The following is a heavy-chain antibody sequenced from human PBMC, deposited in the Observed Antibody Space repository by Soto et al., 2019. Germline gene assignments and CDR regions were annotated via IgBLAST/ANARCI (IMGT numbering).Heavy chain of an antibody. J-gene: IGHJ5*02. D-gene: IGHD4-17*01. CDR3: ARDDFGRNTRAFDP. CDR2: IYHSGST. Sequence: SETLSLTCAVSGGSISSSNWWSWVRQPPGKGLEWIGEIYHSGSTNYNPSLKSRATMSVDTSKNQFSLKLTSVNAADTAVYYCARDDFGRNTRAFDPWGQGTLVTVSS. CDR1: GGSISSSNW. V-gene: IGHV4-4*02.